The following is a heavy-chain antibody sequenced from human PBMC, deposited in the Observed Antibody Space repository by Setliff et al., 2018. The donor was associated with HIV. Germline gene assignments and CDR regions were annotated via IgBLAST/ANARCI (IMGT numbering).Heavy chain of an antibody. CDR3: VRLDCSSSSGFVDY. CDR1: GDSISTYC. D-gene: IGHD2-2*01. V-gene: IGHV4-4*09. CDR2: IYTSGST. J-gene: IGHJ4*02. Sequence: SETLSLTCTVSGDSISTYCRIWIRQPPGKGLEWIGNIYTSGSTNYNPSLKSRVTISVDTSKNQFSLKLSSVTAADTAVYYCVRLDCSSSSGFVDYWGQGTLVTVSS.